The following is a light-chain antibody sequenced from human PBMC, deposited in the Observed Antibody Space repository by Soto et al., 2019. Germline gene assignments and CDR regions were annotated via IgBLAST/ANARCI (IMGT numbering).Light chain of an antibody. V-gene: IGKV3-20*01. Sequence: EIVLTQSPGTLSLSPGERATLSCRASQSVSNTYLAWYQHKPGQAPRLLIYGASDRATGIPDRFSGSGSVTAFTITISSLEPEDFALYYWQQYGTSPVTFGQGTKLEIK. CDR2: GAS. CDR1: QSVSNTY. J-gene: IGKJ2*01. CDR3: QQYGTSPVT.